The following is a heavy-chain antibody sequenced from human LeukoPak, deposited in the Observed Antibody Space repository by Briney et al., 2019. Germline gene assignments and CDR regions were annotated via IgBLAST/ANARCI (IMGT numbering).Heavy chain of an antibody. V-gene: IGHV3-66*01. CDR1: GFTVSSNY. CDR3: ARDAAAGNGGIDV. CDR2: IYSGGST. D-gene: IGHD6-13*01. Sequence: GGSLRLSCAASGFTVSSNYMSWVRQAPGKGLERVSVIYSGGSTYYADSVKGRFTISRDNSKNTLYLQMNSLRAEDTAVYYCARDAAAGNGGIDVWGQGTTVTVSS. J-gene: IGHJ6*02.